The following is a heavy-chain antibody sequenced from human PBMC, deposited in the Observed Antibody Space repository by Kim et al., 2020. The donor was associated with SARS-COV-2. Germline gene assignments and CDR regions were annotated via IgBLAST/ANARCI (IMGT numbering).Heavy chain of an antibody. J-gene: IGHJ4*02. D-gene: IGHD5-12*01. CDR2: INHSGST. CDR3: TRGLNSGYVPFW. V-gene: IGHV4-34*01. CDR1: GGSFSGYY. Sequence: SETLSLTCAVYGGSFSGYYYIWIRQPPGKGLEWIGEINHSGSTNYNPSLKSRVTMSVDTSKNQVSLKLTSVTAADTAVYYCTRGLNSGYVPFWWGQGTLV.